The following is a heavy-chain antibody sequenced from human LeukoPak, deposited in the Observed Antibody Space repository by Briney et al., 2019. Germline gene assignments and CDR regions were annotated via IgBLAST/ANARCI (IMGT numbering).Heavy chain of an antibody. CDR2: IIPIFGTA. CDR1: GDTFSSYA. V-gene: IGHV1-69*05. Sequence: SVKVSCKATGDTFSSYAISWVRQAPGQGLEWMGRIIPIFGTANYAQKFQGRVTITTDESTSTAYMELSSLRSEDTAVYYCARGDGYCSGGSCYSFAPLDYWGQGTLVTVSS. CDR3: ARGDGYCSGGSCYSFAPLDY. D-gene: IGHD2-15*01. J-gene: IGHJ4*02.